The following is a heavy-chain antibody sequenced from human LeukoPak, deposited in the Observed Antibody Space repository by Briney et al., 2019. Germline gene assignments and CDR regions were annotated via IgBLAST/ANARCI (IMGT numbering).Heavy chain of an antibody. V-gene: IGHV4-59*01. CDR3: ASCIAARCDY. D-gene: IGHD6-6*01. Sequence: SETLSLTCAVYGGSFSGFYWTWIRQPPGKELEWIGYIYYSGSTNYNPSLKSRGTISVDTSKNQFSLKLSSVTAADTAVYYCASCIAARCDYWGQGTLVTVSS. CDR1: GGSFSGFY. CDR2: IYYSGST. J-gene: IGHJ4*02.